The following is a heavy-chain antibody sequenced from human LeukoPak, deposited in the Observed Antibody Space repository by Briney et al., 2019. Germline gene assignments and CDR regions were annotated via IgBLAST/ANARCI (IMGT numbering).Heavy chain of an antibody. D-gene: IGHD6-19*01. J-gene: IGHJ4*02. Sequence: HPGGSLRLSCAASGFTLSTYWMHWVRQAPGKGLVWVSLIKSDGTITSYADPVKGRFTNSRDKAKNTLYLQMNSLRADDTAVYYCARGNSGSNFDSWGQGSLVTVSS. CDR2: IKSDGTIT. CDR1: GFTLSTYW. V-gene: IGHV3-74*01. CDR3: ARGNSGSNFDS.